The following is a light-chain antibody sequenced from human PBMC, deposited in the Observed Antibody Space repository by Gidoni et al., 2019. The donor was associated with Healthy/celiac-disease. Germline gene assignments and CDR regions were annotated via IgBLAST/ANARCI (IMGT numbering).Light chain of an antibody. CDR1: SSDVVGYNY. CDR3: SSYAGSNNYVV. V-gene: IGLV2-8*01. J-gene: IGLJ2*01. Sequence: PLPHPPSPSGSPGQPVTISCTGTSSDVVGYNYVSWYQQHPGKAPKLMIYEVNKRPSGVPDRFSGSKSGNTASLTVSGLQAEDEADYYCSSYAGSNNYVVFGGGTKLTVL. CDR2: EVN.